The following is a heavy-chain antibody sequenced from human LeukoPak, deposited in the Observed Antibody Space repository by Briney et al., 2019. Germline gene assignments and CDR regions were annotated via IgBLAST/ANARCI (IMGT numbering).Heavy chain of an antibody. D-gene: IGHD1-26*01. CDR2: IYYSGST. V-gene: IGHV4-30-4*08. Sequence: SETLSLTCTVSGGSISSGDYYWSWLRQPPGQGLEWIGYIYYSGSTYYNPSLKSRVTISVDTSKNQFSLKLSSVTAADTAVYYCTGGSYSRYFDYWGQGTLVTVSS. J-gene: IGHJ4*02. CDR3: TGGSYSRYFDY. CDR1: GGSISSGDYY.